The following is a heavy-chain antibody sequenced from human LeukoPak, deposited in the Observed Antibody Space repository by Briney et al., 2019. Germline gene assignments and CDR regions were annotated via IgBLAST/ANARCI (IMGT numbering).Heavy chain of an antibody. CDR1: GYTFTSYY. D-gene: IGHD3-22*01. V-gene: IGHV1-46*01. J-gene: IGHJ4*02. CDR2: LNPSGGST. CDR3: ATETYYYDSSGYRYFDY. Sequence: ASVKVSCKASGYTFTSYYMHWVRQAPGQGLEWMGILNPSGGSTIYAQKFQGRVTMTEDTSTDTAYMELSSLRSEDTAVYYCATETYYYDSSGYRYFDYWGQGTLVTVSS.